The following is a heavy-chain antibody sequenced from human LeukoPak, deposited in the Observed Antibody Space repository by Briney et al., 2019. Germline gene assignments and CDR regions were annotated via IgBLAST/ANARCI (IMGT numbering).Heavy chain of an antibody. Sequence: GASVKVSCKAPGYTFTSYYMHWVRQAPGQGLEWMGIINPSGGSTSYAQKFQGRVTMTRDMSTSTVYMELSSLRSEDTAVYYCARCPPYSSGWYDFDYWGQGTLVTVSS. D-gene: IGHD6-19*01. CDR2: INPSGGST. V-gene: IGHV1-46*01. CDR1: GYTFTSYY. CDR3: ARCPPYSSGWYDFDY. J-gene: IGHJ4*02.